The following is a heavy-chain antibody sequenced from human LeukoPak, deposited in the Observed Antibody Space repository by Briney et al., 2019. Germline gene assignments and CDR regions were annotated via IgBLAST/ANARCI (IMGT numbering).Heavy chain of an antibody. V-gene: IGHV1-18*01. D-gene: IGHD3-10*01. Sequence: ASVKVSCKASGYTFTSYGISWVRQAPGQGLEWMGWISAYNGNTNYAQKLQGRVTMTTDTSTSTAYMGLSSLRSEDTAVYYCARGLRYGSGSYWVYWGQGTLVTVSS. J-gene: IGHJ4*02. CDR2: ISAYNGNT. CDR1: GYTFTSYG. CDR3: ARGLRYGSGSYWVY.